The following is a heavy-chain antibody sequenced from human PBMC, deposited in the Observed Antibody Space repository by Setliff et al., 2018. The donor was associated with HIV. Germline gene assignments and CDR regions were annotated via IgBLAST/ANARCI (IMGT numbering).Heavy chain of an antibody. CDR3: ARPRVFDSFDV. Sequence: ASVKVSCKAIGYMVLGYKMNWVRQAPGQGLEWIGRISPNNGAAEYAPKFQGRVSVTLDTSISTAYLEIPRLTSDDAAVYFCARPRVFDSFDVWGQGTKVTVS. V-gene: IGHV1-2*06. J-gene: IGHJ3*01. CDR2: ISPNNGAA. D-gene: IGHD6-6*01. CDR1: GYMVLGYK.